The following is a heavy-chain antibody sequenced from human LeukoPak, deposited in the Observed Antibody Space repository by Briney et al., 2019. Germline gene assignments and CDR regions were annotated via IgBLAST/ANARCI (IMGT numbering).Heavy chain of an antibody. D-gene: IGHD2-15*01. J-gene: IGHJ5*02. CDR3: ARVLAATGWFDP. V-gene: IGHV1-69*01. Sequence: ASVKVSCKASGGTFSSYAISWVRQAPGQGLEWMGGIIPIFGTANYAQKFQGRVTITADESTSTAYMELSSLRSEDTAVYYYARVLAATGWFDPWGQGTRVTVSS. CDR2: IIPIFGTA. CDR1: GGTFSSYA.